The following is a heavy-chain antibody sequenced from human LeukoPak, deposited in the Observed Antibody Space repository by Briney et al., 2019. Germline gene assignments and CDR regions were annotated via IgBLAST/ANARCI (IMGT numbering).Heavy chain of an antibody. J-gene: IGHJ4*02. Sequence: GGSLRLSCAASGFTLSSYGMHWVRQAPGKGLEWVAVISYDGSNKYYADSVKGRFTISRDNSKNTLYLQMNSLRAEDTAVYYCAKDLTDSSGCWGQGTLVTVSS. V-gene: IGHV3-30*18. CDR3: AKDLTDSSGC. CDR2: ISYDGSNK. D-gene: IGHD6-19*01. CDR1: GFTLSSYG.